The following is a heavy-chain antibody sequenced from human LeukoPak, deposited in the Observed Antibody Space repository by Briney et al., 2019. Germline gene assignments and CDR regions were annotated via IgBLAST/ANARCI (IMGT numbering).Heavy chain of an antibody. CDR2: IGYSSSTI. Sequence: GGTLRLSCGVSGFIFSSSCMMWVRQPPGKGLEWVSYIGYSSSTIYYADFVKRRFTFSEYNANHSLHLLMRRVSSEDAVVYYGARGDPFGDYWGQGTLVTVSS. CDR1: GFIFSSSC. V-gene: IGHV3-48*01. J-gene: IGHJ4*02. D-gene: IGHD3-16*01. CDR3: ARGDPFGDY.